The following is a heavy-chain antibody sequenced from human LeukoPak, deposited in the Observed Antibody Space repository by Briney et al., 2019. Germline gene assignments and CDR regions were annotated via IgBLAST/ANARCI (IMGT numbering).Heavy chain of an antibody. CDR3: AAARNGEQFDY. CDR2: IVVGSGNT. J-gene: IGHJ4*02. Sequence: GASVKVSCKASGFTFTSSAMQWVRRARGQRLEWIGWIVVGSGNTNYAQKFQERVTITRDMSTSTAYMELSSLRSEDTAVYYCAAARNGEQFDYWGQGTLVTVSS. V-gene: IGHV1-58*02. CDR1: GFTFTSSA. D-gene: IGHD3-10*01.